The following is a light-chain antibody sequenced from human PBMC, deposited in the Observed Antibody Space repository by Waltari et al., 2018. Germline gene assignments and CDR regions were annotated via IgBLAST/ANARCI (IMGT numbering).Light chain of an antibody. CDR3: QSADRSGSQWV. CDR2: KEN. Sequence: SYELTQPPSVSVSPGQTARITCSGDELPRQYVCWYQKKAGQAPLMVMYKENERPSGIPDRFSGSGSGTTITLTISDVQAEDEADYYCQSADRSGSQWVFGGGTKLTVL. V-gene: IGLV3-25*03. CDR1: ELPRQY. J-gene: IGLJ3*02.